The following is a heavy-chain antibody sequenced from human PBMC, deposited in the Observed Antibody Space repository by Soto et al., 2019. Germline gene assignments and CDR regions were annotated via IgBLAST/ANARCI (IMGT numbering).Heavy chain of an antibody. J-gene: IGHJ4*02. D-gene: IGHD5-18*01. CDR3: AKIPPGYSYGYFYFDY. Sequence: GGSLRLSCAASGFTFSSYAMSWVRQAPGKGLVWVSSISGSGGSTYYADSVKGRFTTSRDNSKNTLYLQMNSLRAEDTAVYYCAKIPPGYSYGYFYFDYWGQGTLVTVSS. V-gene: IGHV3-23*01. CDR1: GFTFSSYA. CDR2: ISGSGGST.